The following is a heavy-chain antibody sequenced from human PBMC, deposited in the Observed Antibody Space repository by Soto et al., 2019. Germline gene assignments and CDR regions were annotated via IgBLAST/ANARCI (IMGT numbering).Heavy chain of an antibody. V-gene: IGHV1-69*02. Sequence: QVQLVQSGAEVKKPGSSVKVSCKASGGTFSSYTISWVRQAPGQGLEWMGRIIPILGIANYAQKFQGRVTITADKSTSTAYMELSSLRTEDTVVYCCARSRFLEWRHYYYHYYMDVWGKGTTVTVSS. CDR3: ARSRFLEWRHYYYHYYMDV. CDR1: GGTFSSYT. D-gene: IGHD3-3*01. J-gene: IGHJ6*03. CDR2: IIPILGIA.